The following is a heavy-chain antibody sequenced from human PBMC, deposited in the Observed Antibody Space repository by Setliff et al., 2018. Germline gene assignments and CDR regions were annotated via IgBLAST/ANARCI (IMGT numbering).Heavy chain of an antibody. J-gene: IGHJ6*02. V-gene: IGHV1-69*06. CDR3: ARDSVTLGQLERRGGFRYYDMDV. CDR2: ITPIFETA. Sequence: SVKVSCKGSGHIFKSYGISWVRQAPGQGLEWMGWITPIFETAHYAQKFQDRVTITADKSTSTVYMELNSLISEDTAVYFCARDSVTLGQLERRGGFRYYDMDVWGRGTTVTVSS. CDR1: GHIFKSYG. D-gene: IGHD1-1*01.